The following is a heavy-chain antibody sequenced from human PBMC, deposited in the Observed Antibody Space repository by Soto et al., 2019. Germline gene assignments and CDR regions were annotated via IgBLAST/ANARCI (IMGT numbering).Heavy chain of an antibody. Sequence: QVQLQESGPGLVKPSETLSLTCAVFGDSMDNNRWWRWVRQSPGKGLEWIGEVPRSGSTNYNPSLKSRVTKSIDTSNKHHSLNLSSVTAADAAVYYWARQKVSRLYGEVDWFDYWGLGTLVTVSS. CDR2: VPRSGST. D-gene: IGHD3-9*01. CDR3: ARQKVSRLYGEVDWFDY. V-gene: IGHV4-4*02. CDR1: GDSMDNNRW. J-gene: IGHJ4*02.